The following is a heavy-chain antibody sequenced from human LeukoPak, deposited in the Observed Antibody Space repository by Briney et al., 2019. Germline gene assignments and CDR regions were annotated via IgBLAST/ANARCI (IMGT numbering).Heavy chain of an antibody. J-gene: IGHJ4*02. CDR2: INHSGST. Sequence: SETLSLTCAVYGGSFSGYYWSWIRQPPGKGLEWIGEINHSGSTNYNPSLKSRVTISVDTSKNQFSLKLNSVTAADTAVYYCARSRRWLQSQSDYWGQGTLVTVSS. D-gene: IGHD5-24*01. CDR3: ARSRRWLQSQSDY. V-gene: IGHV4-34*01. CDR1: GGSFSGYY.